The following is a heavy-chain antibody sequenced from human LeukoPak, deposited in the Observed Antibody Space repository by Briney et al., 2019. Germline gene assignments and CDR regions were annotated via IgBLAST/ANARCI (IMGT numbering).Heavy chain of an antibody. J-gene: IGHJ6*03. V-gene: IGHV4-59*01. Sequence: PSETLSLTCTVSGGSISSYYWSWIRQPPGKGLERIGYIYYSGSTNYNPSLKSRVTISVDTSKNQFSLKLSSVTAADTAVYYCARDQICSSTSCYQGASYYYYMDVWGKGTTVTVSS. CDR1: GGSISSYY. CDR3: ARDQICSSTSCYQGASYYYYMDV. D-gene: IGHD2-2*01. CDR2: IYYSGST.